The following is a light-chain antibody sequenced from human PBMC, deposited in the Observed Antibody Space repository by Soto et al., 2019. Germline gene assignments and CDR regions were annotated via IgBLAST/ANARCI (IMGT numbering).Light chain of an antibody. J-gene: IGLJ7*01. CDR2: DVS. Sequence: QSALTQPASVSGSPGQSITISCTGTSSDVGGYNYVSWYQPHPGKAPKLMIYDVSNRPSGVSNRFSGSKSGNTASLTISGLQAEYEADYYCSSYTSSSTAVFGGGTQLTVL. V-gene: IGLV2-14*01. CDR3: SSYTSSSTAV. CDR1: SSDVGGYNY.